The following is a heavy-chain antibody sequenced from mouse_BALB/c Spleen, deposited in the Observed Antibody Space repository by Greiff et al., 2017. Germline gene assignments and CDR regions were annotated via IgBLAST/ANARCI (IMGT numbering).Heavy chain of an antibody. V-gene: IGHV8-11*01. J-gene: IGHJ1*01. Sequence: QVTLKVSGPGILQPSQTLSLTCSFSGFSLSTYGIGVGWIRQPSGKGLEWLAHIWWNDNKYYNTALKSRLTISKDTSNNQVFLKIASVDTADTATYYCARIYYYGSSWYFDVWGAGTTVTVSS. CDR2: IWWNDNK. D-gene: IGHD1-1*01. CDR3: ARIYYYGSSWYFDV. CDR1: GFSLSTYGIG.